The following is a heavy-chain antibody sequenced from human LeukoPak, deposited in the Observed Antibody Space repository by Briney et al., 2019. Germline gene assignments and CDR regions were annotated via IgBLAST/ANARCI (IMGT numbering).Heavy chain of an antibody. V-gene: IGHV3-33*01. J-gene: IGHJ4*02. CDR2: IWYDGSNK. CDR3: ARGIVGGTGTRHFDN. D-gene: IGHD1-26*01. CDR1: GFTFSSYG. Sequence: GGSLRLSCAASGFTFSSYGMHWVRQAPGKGLEWVAVIWYDGSNKYYADSVKGRFTISRDNSKNTLYLQMNSLRAEDTAVFYCARGIVGGTGTRHFDNWGQGTLVTVPS.